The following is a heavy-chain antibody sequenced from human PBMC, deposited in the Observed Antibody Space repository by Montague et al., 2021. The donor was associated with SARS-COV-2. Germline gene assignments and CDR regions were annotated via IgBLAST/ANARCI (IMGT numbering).Heavy chain of an antibody. D-gene: IGHD3-22*01. Sequence: SLRLSCTASGFTFSSYDMHWVRQATGKGLEWVSAIGTAGDTYYPGSAKGRFTISRENAKNSLYLHMNSLRAGDTAVYYCARGHHYYDSSGYLGAGYYYYYMDVWGKGTTVTVSS. CDR2: IGTAGDT. CDR3: ARGHHYYDSSGYLGAGYYYYYMDV. J-gene: IGHJ6*03. CDR1: GFTFSSYD. V-gene: IGHV3-13*01.